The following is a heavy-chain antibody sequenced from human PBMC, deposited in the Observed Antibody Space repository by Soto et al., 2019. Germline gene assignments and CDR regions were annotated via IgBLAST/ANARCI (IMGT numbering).Heavy chain of an antibody. D-gene: IGHD6-13*01. CDR3: ARARVYATGPLDF. CDR1: GLTFTSYT. V-gene: IGHV3-21*06. J-gene: IGHJ4*02. Sequence: GGSLRLSCAASGLTFTSYTMNWVRQAPGKGLERVSSISSSSDYIYYADSMKGRVTISRDNAKNSLFLDMNSLTGEDTAVYYCARARVYATGPLDFWGQGTLVTVSS. CDR2: ISSSSDYI.